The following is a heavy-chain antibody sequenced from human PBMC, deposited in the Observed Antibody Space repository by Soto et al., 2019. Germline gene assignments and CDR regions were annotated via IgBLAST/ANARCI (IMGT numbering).Heavy chain of an antibody. CDR1: GGSISSYY. Sequence: QVQLQQSGPGLVKPSETLSLTCTVSGGSISSYYWSWIRQPPGKGLDWIGYIYYTEKTNYNPSLKSRVTISVDTSKCQFSRKLRYVTAADTGVYFCARERVQLLNPYYSGMDVWGQGTAVTVSS. CDR2: IYYTEKT. CDR3: ARERVQLLNPYYSGMDV. J-gene: IGHJ6*02. V-gene: IGHV4-59*01. D-gene: IGHD2-2*01.